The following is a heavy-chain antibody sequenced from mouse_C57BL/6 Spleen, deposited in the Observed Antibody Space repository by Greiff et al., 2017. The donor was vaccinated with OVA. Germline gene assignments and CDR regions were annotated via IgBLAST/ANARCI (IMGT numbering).Heavy chain of an antibody. J-gene: IGHJ4*01. CDR1: GYTFTDYN. Sequence: EVQLQQSGPELVKPGASVKMSCKASGYTFTDYNMHWVKQSHGKSLEWIGYINPNNGGTSSNQKFKGKATLTVNKSSSTTYMELRSLTSEDSAVYYCARDDCDEGYYAMDYWGQGTSVTVSS. D-gene: IGHD2-4*01. CDR2: INPNNGGT. V-gene: IGHV1-22*01. CDR3: ARDDCDEGYYAMDY.